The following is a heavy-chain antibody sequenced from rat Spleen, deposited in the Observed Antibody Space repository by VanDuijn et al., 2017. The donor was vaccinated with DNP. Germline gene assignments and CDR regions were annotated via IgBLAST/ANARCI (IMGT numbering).Heavy chain of an antibody. V-gene: IGHV5S10*01. CDR1: GFTFSDYA. J-gene: IGHJ1*01. Sequence: EVQLVESGGGLVQPGNSLKLSCTASGFTFSDYAMAWVRQSPKKGLEWVATIIYDGSSIYYRDSVEGRFTISRENAKGSLYLQMDSLRSEDTATYYCTTGGYLRDWYFDFWGPGVMVTVSS. CDR2: IIYDGSSI. CDR3: TTGGYLRDWYFDF. D-gene: IGHD2-2*01.